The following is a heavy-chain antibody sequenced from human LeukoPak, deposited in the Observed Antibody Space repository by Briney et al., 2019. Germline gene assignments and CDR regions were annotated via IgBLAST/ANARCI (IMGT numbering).Heavy chain of an antibody. V-gene: IGHV3-23*01. D-gene: IGHD3-16*01. Sequence: GGSLRLSCAASGFTFSSYAINWVRQAPGKGLEWVSAISGSGGSTYYADSVKGRFTISRDNSKNTLYLQMNSLRAEDTAVYYCARPLRILGRGIDYWGQGTLVTVSS. CDR2: ISGSGGST. CDR3: ARPLRILGRGIDY. CDR1: GFTFSSYA. J-gene: IGHJ4*02.